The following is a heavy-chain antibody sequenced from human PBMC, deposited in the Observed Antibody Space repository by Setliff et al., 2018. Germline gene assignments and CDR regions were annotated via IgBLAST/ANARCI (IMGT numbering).Heavy chain of an antibody. V-gene: IGHV5-51*01. Sequence: PGESLKISCKASGYSFTDYWIAWVRQMPGKGLEWMGIIYPSNSNIKYSPSFEAQITFSVDKSITTAYLQWSSLKASDTAIYYCARHQVGNSGYAIPILDFWGQGALVTVSS. CDR3: ARHQVGNSGYAIPILDF. CDR2: IYPSNSNI. D-gene: IGHD5-12*01. J-gene: IGHJ4*02. CDR1: GYSFTDYW.